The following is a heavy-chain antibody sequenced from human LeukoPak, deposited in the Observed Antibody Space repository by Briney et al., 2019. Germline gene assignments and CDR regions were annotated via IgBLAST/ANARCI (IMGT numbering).Heavy chain of an antibody. V-gene: IGHV3-7*01. CDR2: MNIDGSEK. D-gene: IGHD1-26*01. CDR3: ARDRGAYSGSYYDWFDP. CDR1: GFTFSNYW. J-gene: IGHJ5*02. Sequence: GGSLRLSCAASGFTFSNYWMGWVRQAPGKRPEWVANMNIDGSEKYYADSVKGRFTISRDNSKNTLYLQMNSLRAEDTAVYYCARDRGAYSGSYYDWFDPWGQGTLVTVSS.